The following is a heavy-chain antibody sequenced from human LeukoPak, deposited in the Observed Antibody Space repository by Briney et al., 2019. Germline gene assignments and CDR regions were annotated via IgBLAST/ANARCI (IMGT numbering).Heavy chain of an antibody. V-gene: IGHV4-61*02. D-gene: IGHD3-10*01. CDR3: ARARASYGSGSYKKYYYYYMDV. J-gene: IGHJ6*03. Sequence: PSQTLSLTCTVSGGSISSGSYYWSWIRQPAGKGLEWIGRSYTSGSTNYNPSLKSRVTIPVDTSKNQFSLKLSSVTAADTAVYYCARARASYGSGSYKKYYYYYMDVWGKGTTVTISS. CDR1: GGSISSGSYY. CDR2: SYTSGST.